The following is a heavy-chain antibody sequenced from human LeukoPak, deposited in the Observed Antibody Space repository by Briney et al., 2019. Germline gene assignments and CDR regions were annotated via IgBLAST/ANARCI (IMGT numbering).Heavy chain of an antibody. CDR2: ISGSGGST. Sequence: GGSLRLSCAASGFTFSSYAMSWVRQAPGKGLEWVSAISGSGGSTYYADSVKGRFTISRDNSKNTLYLQVNSLRAEDTAVYYCAKDRSEYCTNGVCYTSIHYFDYWGQGTLVTVSS. J-gene: IGHJ4*02. CDR3: AKDRSEYCTNGVCYTSIHYFDY. D-gene: IGHD2-8*01. V-gene: IGHV3-23*01. CDR1: GFTFSSYA.